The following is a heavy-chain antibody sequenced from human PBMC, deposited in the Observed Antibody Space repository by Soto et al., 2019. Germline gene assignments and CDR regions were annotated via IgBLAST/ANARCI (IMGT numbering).Heavy chain of an antibody. Sequence: PLGSLRLSCVASGFTFTDYAMHWVRRIPGKGLEWVSVISYIGDRQYYAKSVKGRFTISIDNSKKTLYLQMSRLTSEDSAVFYCARTSAAMITDRYNWFDSWGPGTQVTVSS. CDR2: ISYIGDRQ. CDR3: ARTSAAMITDRYNWFDS. J-gene: IGHJ5*01. CDR1: GFTFTDYA. V-gene: IGHV3-30*01. D-gene: IGHD3-16*01.